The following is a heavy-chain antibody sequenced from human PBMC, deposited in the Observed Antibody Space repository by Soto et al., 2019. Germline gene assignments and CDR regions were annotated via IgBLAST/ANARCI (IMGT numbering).Heavy chain of an antibody. J-gene: IGHJ4*02. V-gene: IGHV4-4*07. CDR2: IFSSGST. Sequence: ETLSLTCTFSGGSINTFYWSWVRQPAGKGLEWIGRIFSSGSTSFNPSLESRVAMSVDTSKNHFSLNLSSVTAADMAVYYCAREGSYSAYNFAHGIQLWSFDFWGQGALVTVSS. CDR1: GGSINTFY. CDR3: AREGSYSAYNFAHGIQLWSFDF. D-gene: IGHD5-12*01.